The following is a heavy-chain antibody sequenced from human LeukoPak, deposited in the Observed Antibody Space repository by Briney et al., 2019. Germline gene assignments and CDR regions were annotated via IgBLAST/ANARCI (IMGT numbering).Heavy chain of an antibody. CDR3: AREKGYDDYVGGDYYYYMDV. V-gene: IGHV4-61*10. J-gene: IGHJ6*03. D-gene: IGHD4-17*01. CDR1: GGSVSTGSYY. CDR2: IYSSGST. Sequence: SETLSLTCTVSGGSVSTGSYYWSWIRQPAGKGLEWIGPIYSSGSTKYNPSLKSRVTISVDTSKNQFSLKLTSVTAADTAVYYCAREKGYDDYVGGDYYYYMDVWGKGTTVTISS.